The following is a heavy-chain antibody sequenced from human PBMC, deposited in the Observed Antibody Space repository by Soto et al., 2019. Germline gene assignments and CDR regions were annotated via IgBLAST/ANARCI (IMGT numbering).Heavy chain of an antibody. CDR1: GFSLTTDRVG. V-gene: IGHV2-5*02. CDR2: IYWDDSK. Sequence: SGPTLVNPTQTLTLTCTFSGFSLTTDRVGVGWFRQPPGEALEWLAVIYWDDSKTYRPSLESRLTITKDTSKNQVALTMTNMDSLDTATYYCAHAYGGRSLYWGQGTLVTVSS. D-gene: IGHD1-26*01. J-gene: IGHJ4*02. CDR3: AHAYGGRSLY.